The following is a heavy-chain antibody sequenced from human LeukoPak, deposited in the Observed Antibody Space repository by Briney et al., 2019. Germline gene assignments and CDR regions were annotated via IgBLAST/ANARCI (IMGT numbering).Heavy chain of an antibody. CDR2: IRYDGSNK. CDR3: AKDTSWGIAAAGPFDY. Sequence: GGSLRLSCAASGFTFSSYGMHWVRQAPGKGLEWVAFIRYDGSNKYYADSVKGRFTISRDNSKNTLYLQMNSLRAEDTAVYYCAKDTSWGIAAAGPFDYWGQGTLVTVSS. J-gene: IGHJ4*02. D-gene: IGHD6-13*01. CDR1: GFTFSSYG. V-gene: IGHV3-30*02.